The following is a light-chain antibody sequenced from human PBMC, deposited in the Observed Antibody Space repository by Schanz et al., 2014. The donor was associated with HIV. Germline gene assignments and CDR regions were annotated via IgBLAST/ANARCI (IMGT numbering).Light chain of an antibody. CDR2: VNSDVGH. Sequence: QLVLTQSPSASASLGASVKLTCTLSSGHSTYVIAWHQQQPGKGPRFLMKVNSDVGHTKGDGIPDRFSGSSSGAERYLTISSLQSEDEADYYCQTWGTGMVFGGGTKLTVL. V-gene: IGLV4-69*02. J-gene: IGLJ2*01. CDR1: SGHSTYV. CDR3: QTWGTGMV.